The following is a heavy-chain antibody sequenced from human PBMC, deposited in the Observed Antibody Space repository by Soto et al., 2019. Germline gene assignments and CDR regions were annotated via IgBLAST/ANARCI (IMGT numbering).Heavy chain of an antibody. Sequence: ASVKVSCKASGYTFTSYYMHWVRQAPEQGLEWMGIINPSGGSTSYAQKFQGRVTMTRDTSTSTVYMELSSLRSEDTAVYYCARVLKSGGDSLYGMDVWGQGTTVTVSS. J-gene: IGHJ6*02. V-gene: IGHV1-46*01. CDR1: GYTFTSYY. CDR2: INPSGGST. D-gene: IGHD3-16*01. CDR3: ARVLKSGGDSLYGMDV.